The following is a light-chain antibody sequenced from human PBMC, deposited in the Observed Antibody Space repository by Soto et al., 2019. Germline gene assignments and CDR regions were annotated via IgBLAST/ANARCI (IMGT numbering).Light chain of an antibody. J-gene: IGLJ3*02. CDR3: VLYMGSGISV. Sequence: QAVVTQEPSFSVSPGRTVTLTCGLNSGSVSSSYYPSWYQQTPGQAPRTLIYSTNIRSSGVPDRFSGSILGNKAALTITGAQADDESDYYCVLYMGSGISVFGGGTKVTVL. CDR1: SGSVSSSYY. CDR2: STN. V-gene: IGLV8-61*01.